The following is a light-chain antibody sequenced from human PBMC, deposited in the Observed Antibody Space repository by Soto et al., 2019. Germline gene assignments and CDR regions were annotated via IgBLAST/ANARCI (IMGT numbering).Light chain of an antibody. CDR3: NSYTSSGTYV. J-gene: IGLJ1*01. Sequence: QSALTQPASVSWSPGQSITISFTGTTRDVGRYNYVSWYQQHPGKAPKLIIYDVSNRPSGVSNRFSGSKSGNTASLTISGLQAEDEADYYCNSYTSSGTYVFGTGTKVTVL. CDR2: DVS. V-gene: IGLV2-14*01. CDR1: TRDVGRYNY.